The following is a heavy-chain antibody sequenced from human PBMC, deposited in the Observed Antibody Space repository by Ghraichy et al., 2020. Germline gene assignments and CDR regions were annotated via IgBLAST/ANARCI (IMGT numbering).Heavy chain of an antibody. CDR3: ARDPSSTSCYIY. CDR2: IYSGGST. V-gene: IGHV3-66*01. D-gene: IGHD2-2*01. J-gene: IGHJ4*02. CDR1: GFTVSSNY. Sequence: GGSLRLSCAASGFTVSSNYMSWVRQAPGKGLEWVSVIYSGGSTYYADSVKGRFTISRDNSKNTLYLQMNSLRAEDTAVYYCARDPSSTSCYIYWGQGTLVTVSS.